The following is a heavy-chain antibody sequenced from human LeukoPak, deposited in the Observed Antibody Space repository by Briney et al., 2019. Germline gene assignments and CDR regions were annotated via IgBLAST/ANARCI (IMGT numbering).Heavy chain of an antibody. D-gene: IGHD2-15*01. V-gene: IGHV1-3*01. CDR2: INAGNGNT. J-gene: IGHJ5*02. CDR3: AREGGYCSGGSCYFWFDP. CDR1: GYTFTSYA. Sequence: ASVKVSCKASGYTFTSYAMHWVRQAPGQRLEWMGWINAGNGNTKYSQKFQGRVTITRDTSASTAYMELSSLGSEDTAVYYCAREGGYCSGGSCYFWFDPWGQGTLVTVSS.